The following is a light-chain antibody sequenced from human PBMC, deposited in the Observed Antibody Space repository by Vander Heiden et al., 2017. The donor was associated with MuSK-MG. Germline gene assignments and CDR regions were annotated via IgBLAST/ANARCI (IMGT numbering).Light chain of an antibody. V-gene: IGKV3D-15*01. J-gene: IGKJ5*01. CDR2: GAS. Sequence: EIVMTQSPATLSVSPGERATLSCRASQSIGTNLAWYQQKPGQAPRLLIFGASTRDTGIPARFSGSGYGKEFTLTISSRQSEDFAVYYCQQSDNWPPIIFGQGTLLDIK. CDR3: QQSDNWPPII. CDR1: QSIGTN.